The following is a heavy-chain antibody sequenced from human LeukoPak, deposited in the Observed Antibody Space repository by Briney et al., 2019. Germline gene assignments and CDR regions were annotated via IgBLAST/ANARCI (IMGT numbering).Heavy chain of an antibody. CDR1: GGSISSYY. V-gene: IGHV4-59*01. CDR2: IYYSGST. D-gene: IGHD2-15*01. J-gene: IGHJ6*03. Sequence: SETLSLTCTVSGGSISSYYWSWIRQPPGKGLEWIGYIYYSGSTNYNPSLKSRVTISVDTSKNQFSLKLSSVTAADTAVYYCARTLASGYNYYYMDVWGKGTTVTVSS. CDR3: ARTLASGYNYYYMDV.